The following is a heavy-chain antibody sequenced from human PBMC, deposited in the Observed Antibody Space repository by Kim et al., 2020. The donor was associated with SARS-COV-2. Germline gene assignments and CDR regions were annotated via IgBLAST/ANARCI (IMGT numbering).Heavy chain of an antibody. CDR1: GGSISSGGYY. V-gene: IGHV4-31*03. CDR2: IYYSGST. Sequence: SETLSLTCTVSGGSISSGGYYWSWIRQHPGKGLEWIGYIYYSGSTYYNPSLKSRVTISVDTSKNQFSLKLSSVTAADTAVYYCARRSSPFGEFRGFRFDPWGQGTLGTVSS. J-gene: IGHJ5*02. D-gene: IGHD3-10*01. CDR3: ARRSSPFGEFRGFRFDP.